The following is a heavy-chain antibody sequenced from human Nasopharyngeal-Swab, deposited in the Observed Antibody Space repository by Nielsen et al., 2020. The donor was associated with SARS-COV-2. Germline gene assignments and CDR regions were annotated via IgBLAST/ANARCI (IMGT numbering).Heavy chain of an antibody. CDR1: GFTFSSYS. Sequence: GGSLRLSCAASGFTFSSYSMNWVRQAPGKGLEWVSYISSSSSTIYYADSVKGRFTISRDNAKNSLYLQMNSPRAEDTAVYYCARDRATPSPGYYYYGMDVWGQGTTVTVSS. CDR2: ISSSSSTI. J-gene: IGHJ6*02. CDR3: ARDRATPSPGYYYYGMDV. V-gene: IGHV3-48*04.